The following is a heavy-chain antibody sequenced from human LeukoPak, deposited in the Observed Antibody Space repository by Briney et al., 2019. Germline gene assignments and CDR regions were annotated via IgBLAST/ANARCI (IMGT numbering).Heavy chain of an antibody. D-gene: IGHD3-10*01. CDR2: MSGSGAST. Sequence: GGSLRLSCAASGFTFSSYAMSWVRQAPGKGLEWVSAMSGSGASTYSADSVKGRFTISRDNSKNTLYLQMNSLRAEDTAVYYCAKAVLLWFGEFGVGAFDIWGQGTMVTVSS. V-gene: IGHV3-23*01. J-gene: IGHJ3*02. CDR3: AKAVLLWFGEFGVGAFDI. CDR1: GFTFSSYA.